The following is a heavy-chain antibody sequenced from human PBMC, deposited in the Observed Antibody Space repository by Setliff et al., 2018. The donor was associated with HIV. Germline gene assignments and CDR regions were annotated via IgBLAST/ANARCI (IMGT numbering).Heavy chain of an antibody. V-gene: IGHV1-8*02. CDR1: GYTFTSYD. Sequence: VASVKVSCKASGYTFTSYDINWVRQATGQGLEWMGWMNPNSGNTGYAQKFQGRVTMTRNTSISTAYMELSSLRSEDTAVYYCARGGQQLDLLAFDSWGQGTMVTVSS. J-gene: IGHJ3*02. D-gene: IGHD6-13*01. CDR2: MNPNSGNT. CDR3: ARGGQQLDLLAFDS.